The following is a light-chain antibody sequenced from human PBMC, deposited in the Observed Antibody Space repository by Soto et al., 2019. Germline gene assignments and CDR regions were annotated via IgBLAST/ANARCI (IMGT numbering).Light chain of an antibody. CDR1: QSVNNNY. CDR2: GAS. CDR3: QQYVDSWT. Sequence: EIVLTQSPGTLSLSPGERATLSCRASQSVNNNYLAWYQQKPGQPPRLLIYGASSRATGIPDRFSGSGSGTDFTLTISRLEPEDFAVYYCQQYVDSWTFGQGTKVDI. V-gene: IGKV3-20*01. J-gene: IGKJ1*01.